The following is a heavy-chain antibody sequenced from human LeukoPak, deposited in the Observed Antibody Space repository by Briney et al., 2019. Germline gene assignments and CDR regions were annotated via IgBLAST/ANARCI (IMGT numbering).Heavy chain of an antibody. CDR3: ARVPALVLRYFDWFPGGDYYYGMDV. V-gene: IGHV1-18*01. Sequence: ASVKVSCKASGYTFTSYGISWVRQAPGQGLEWMGWISAYNGNTNYAQKLQGRVTMTTDTSTSTAYMELRSLRSDDTAVYYCARVPALVLRYFDWFPGGDYYYGMDVWGQGTTVTVSS. CDR2: ISAYNGNT. CDR1: GYTFTSYG. D-gene: IGHD3-9*01. J-gene: IGHJ6*02.